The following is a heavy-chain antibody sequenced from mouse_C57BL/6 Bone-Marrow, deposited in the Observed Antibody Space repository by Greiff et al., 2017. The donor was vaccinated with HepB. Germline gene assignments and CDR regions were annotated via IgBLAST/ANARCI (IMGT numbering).Heavy chain of an antibody. J-gene: IGHJ3*01. V-gene: IGHV1-81*01. CDR2: IYPRSGNT. D-gene: IGHD1-1*01. CDR1: GYTFTSYG. CDR3: ARWDTTVVEGFAY. Sequence: QVHVKQSGAELARPGASVKLSCKASGYTFTSYGISWVKQRTGQGLEWIGEIYPRSGNTYYNEKFKGKATLTADKSSSTAYMELRSLTSEDSAVYFCARWDTTVVEGFAYWGQGTLVTVSA.